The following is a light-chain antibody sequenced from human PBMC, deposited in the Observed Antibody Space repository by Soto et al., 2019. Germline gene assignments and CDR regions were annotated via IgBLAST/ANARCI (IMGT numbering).Light chain of an antibody. V-gene: IGKV3-11*01. CDR3: QQRSTWPTAVT. CDR2: DAS. Sequence: EIVLTQSPATLSLSPGERATLSCRASQSVSYYLAWYQQKPGQAPRLLIYDASSRATGIPARFSGNGSGTDFPLTISSLEPEDFALYYCQQRSTWPTAVTFGGGTKVAIK. CDR1: QSVSYY. J-gene: IGKJ4*01.